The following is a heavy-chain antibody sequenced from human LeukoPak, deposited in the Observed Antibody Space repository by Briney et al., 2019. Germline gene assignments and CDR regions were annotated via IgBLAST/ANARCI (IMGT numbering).Heavy chain of an antibody. CDR1: GYTFTGYY. V-gene: IGHV1-8*02. J-gene: IGHJ4*02. CDR2: MNPNSGNT. CDR3: ARISIVGVSY. Sequence: ASVKVSCKASGYTFTGYYMHWVRQAPGQGLEWMGWMNPNSGNTGYAQKFQGRVTMTRNTSISTAYMELSSLRSEDTAVYYCARISIVGVSYWGQGTLVTVSS. D-gene: IGHD1-26*01.